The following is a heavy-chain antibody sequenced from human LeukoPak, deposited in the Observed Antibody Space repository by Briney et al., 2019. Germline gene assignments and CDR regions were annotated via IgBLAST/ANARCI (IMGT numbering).Heavy chain of an antibody. J-gene: IGHJ4*02. D-gene: IGHD3-10*01. Sequence: SETLSLTCTVSGDPMSSGVYSWSSIRQPPGKGLEWIGYSYYSGSTYYNPSLKSRVTISVDTSKNQFSLKLSSVTAADTAVYYCARNHYGSASYGDLGVDYWGQGTLVTVSS. V-gene: IGHV4-31*03. CDR1: GDPMSSGVYS. CDR2: SYYSGST. CDR3: ARNHYGSASYGDLGVDY.